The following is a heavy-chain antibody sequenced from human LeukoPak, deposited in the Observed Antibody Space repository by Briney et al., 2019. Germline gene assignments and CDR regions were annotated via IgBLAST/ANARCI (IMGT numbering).Heavy chain of an antibody. J-gene: IGHJ4*02. CDR2: ISYDGSNK. Sequence: SLRLSCAASGFTFSSYGMHWVRQAPGKGLEWVAVISYDGSNKYYADSAKGRFTISRDNSKNTLYLQMNSLRAEDTAVYYCAKTPILGVIATSYDYWGQGTLVTVSS. CDR1: GFTFSSYG. D-gene: IGHD3-3*01. CDR3: AKTPILGVIATSYDY. V-gene: IGHV3-30*18.